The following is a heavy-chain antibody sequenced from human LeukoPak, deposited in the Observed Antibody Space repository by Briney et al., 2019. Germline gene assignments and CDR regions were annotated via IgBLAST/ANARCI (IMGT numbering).Heavy chain of an antibody. J-gene: IGHJ5*02. CDR2: VYYTGST. V-gene: IGHV4-39*01. Sequence: SETLSLTCSVSGPSVTSGGFYWRWLRQPPGKGLHWLATVYYTGSTYYNPSLRSRVTISIDTSKNQFSLSLRSLIAADTAVYYCARHSGSGSLSRPFDPWGQGTLVTVSS. D-gene: IGHD3-10*01. CDR1: GPSVTSGGFY. CDR3: ARHSGSGSLSRPFDP.